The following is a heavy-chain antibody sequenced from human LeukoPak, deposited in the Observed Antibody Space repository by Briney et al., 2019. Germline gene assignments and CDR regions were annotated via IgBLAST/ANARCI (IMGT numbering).Heavy chain of an antibody. D-gene: IGHD5-18*01. V-gene: IGHV3-21*05. J-gene: IGHJ4*02. CDR1: GFTFSSYE. CDR3: ARGYPAFDY. CDR2: ISSSSSYI. Sequence: GGSLRLSCAASGFTFSSYEMNWVRQAPGKGLEWVSYISSSSSYIYYADSVKGRFTISRDNSKNTLYLQMNSLRAEDTAIYYCARGYPAFDYWGQGTLVTVSS.